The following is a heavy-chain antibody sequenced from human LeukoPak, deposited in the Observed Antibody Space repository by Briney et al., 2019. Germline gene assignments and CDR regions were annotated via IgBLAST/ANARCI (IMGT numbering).Heavy chain of an antibody. CDR2: ISRSSSTI. V-gene: IGHV3-48*01. CDR1: GFTFSTYT. Sequence: GGSLRLSCAASGFTFSTYTMNWVRQAPGKGLEWVSSISRSSSTIYYADSVKGRFTISRDNSKNTLYLQMNSLRAEDTAVYYCARDGPFSSVSGRVVVPGARAFDIWGQGTMVTVSS. CDR3: ARDGPFSSVSGRVVVPGARAFDI. D-gene: IGHD2-2*01. J-gene: IGHJ3*02.